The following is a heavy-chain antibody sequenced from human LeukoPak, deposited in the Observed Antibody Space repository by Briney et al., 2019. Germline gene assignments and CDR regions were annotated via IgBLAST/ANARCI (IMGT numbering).Heavy chain of an antibody. CDR2: IYSGGTT. D-gene: IGHD1/OR15-1a*01. CDR1: GFSVSSNF. Sequence: GGSLRLSCAASGFSVSSNFMSWVRQAPGKGLEWVSVIYSGGTTYYADSVKGRFTISRDNSKNTPYLQMNSLRAEDTAMYYCARDGYGNNYMDVWGKGTTVTVSS. V-gene: IGHV3-53*01. CDR3: ARDGYGNNYMDV. J-gene: IGHJ6*03.